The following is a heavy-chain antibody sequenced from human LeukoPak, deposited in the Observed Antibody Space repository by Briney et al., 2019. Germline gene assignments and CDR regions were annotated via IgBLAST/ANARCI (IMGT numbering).Heavy chain of an antibody. Sequence: GGSPRLSCAASGFTFSSCGMHWVRQAPGKGLEWVAFIRYDGTNKYYADSVKRRFTISRDNSKNTLSLQMNSLRTEDTAVYYCAKGSGSWDAFDIWGQGTKVTVSS. CDR1: GFTFSSCG. D-gene: IGHD1-26*01. CDR3: AKGSGSWDAFDI. CDR2: IRYDGTNK. V-gene: IGHV3-30*02. J-gene: IGHJ3*02.